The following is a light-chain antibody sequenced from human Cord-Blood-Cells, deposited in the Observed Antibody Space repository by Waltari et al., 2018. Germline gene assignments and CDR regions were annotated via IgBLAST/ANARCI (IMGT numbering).Light chain of an antibody. J-gene: IGKJ1*01. CDR3: QQYYSTPWT. V-gene: IGKV4-1*01. CDR1: QSVLYSSNHKNY. Sequence: DIVMTQSPDSLAVSLGERATINCKSSQSVLYSSNHKNYLAWYQQKPGQPPKLLIYWAATGASWVPDRFSGSGSGTYFTLTISSLQAEDVAVYYCQQYYSTPWTFGQGTKVEIK. CDR2: WAA.